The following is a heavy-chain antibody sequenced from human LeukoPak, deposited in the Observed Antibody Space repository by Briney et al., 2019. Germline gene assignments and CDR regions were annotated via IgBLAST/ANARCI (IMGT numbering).Heavy chain of an antibody. D-gene: IGHD5-12*01. CDR2: IYHGGST. J-gene: IGHJ4*02. Sequence: SETLSLTCAVSGYSISTGYYWAWFRQPPGRGLEWIGTIYHGGSTYYNPSLTSRVTISVDTSKNQLSLKLTSVTAADTAVYYCARYSRNGVDEIGFWGQGTLVTVSS. V-gene: IGHV4-38-2*01. CDR3: ARYSRNGVDEIGF. CDR1: GYSISTGYY.